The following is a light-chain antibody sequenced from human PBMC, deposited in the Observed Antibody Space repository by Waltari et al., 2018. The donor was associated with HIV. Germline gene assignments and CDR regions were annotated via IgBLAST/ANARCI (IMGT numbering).Light chain of an antibody. CDR1: QSISSYF. J-gene: IGKJ4*01. Sequence: IVLTQSPGTLSLSPGERATLSCRTSQSISSYFLAWYQQKPGQAPRLLIYATSHRATGIPDRFSGSGSGTDFTLTISRLAPEDFAVYDCQQYGYSPDTFGGGTKVEIK. CDR3: QQYGYSPDT. V-gene: IGKV3-20*01. CDR2: ATS.